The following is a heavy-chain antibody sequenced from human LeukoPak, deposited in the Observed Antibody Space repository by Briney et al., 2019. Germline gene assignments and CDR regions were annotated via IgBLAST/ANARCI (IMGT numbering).Heavy chain of an antibody. CDR2: IIAIFGTA. CDR1: GGTFSSYA. V-gene: IGHV1-69*13. Sequence: ASVKVSCKASGGTFSSYAISWVRQAPGQGLEWMGGIIAIFGTANYAQKFQGRVTITAEESTSTAYMELSSLRSEDTAVYYCARDVAVAGTDYYYYGMDVWGQGTTVTVSS. J-gene: IGHJ6*02. D-gene: IGHD6-19*01. CDR3: ARDVAVAGTDYYYYGMDV.